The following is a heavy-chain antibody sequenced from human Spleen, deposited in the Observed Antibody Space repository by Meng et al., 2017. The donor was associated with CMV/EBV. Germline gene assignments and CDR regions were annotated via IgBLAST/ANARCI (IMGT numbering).Heavy chain of an antibody. CDR1: GTFSSST. Sequence: GTFSSSTISCVRQAPGQGLEWMGRIIPILGIANYAQKFQGRVTITADKSTSTAYMELSSLRSEDTAVYYCARDPLSTPYSSGWLGYWGQGTLVTVSS. CDR3: ARDPLSTPYSSGWLGY. CDR2: IIPILGIA. J-gene: IGHJ4*02. V-gene: IGHV1-69*04. D-gene: IGHD6-19*01.